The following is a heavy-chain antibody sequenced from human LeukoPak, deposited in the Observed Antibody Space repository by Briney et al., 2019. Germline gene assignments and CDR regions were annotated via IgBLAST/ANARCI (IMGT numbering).Heavy chain of an antibody. V-gene: IGHV3-23*01. D-gene: IGHD6-13*01. Sequence: GGSLRLSCEASGFIFNNYAMSWVRQAPGKGLEWVSAIRGSGGSTYYADSVKGRFTISRDNSKNTLDLQMNSLRVEDTAVYYCARGEYSSSWYPFDYWGQGSLVTVSS. J-gene: IGHJ4*02. CDR1: GFIFNNYA. CDR2: IRGSGGST. CDR3: ARGEYSSSWYPFDY.